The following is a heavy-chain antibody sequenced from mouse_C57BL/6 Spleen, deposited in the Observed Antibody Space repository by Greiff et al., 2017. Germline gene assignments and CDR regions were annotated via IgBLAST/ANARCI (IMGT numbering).Heavy chain of an antibody. J-gene: IGHJ1*03. Sequence: QVQLQQPGAELVMPGASVKLSCKASGYTFTSYWMHWVKQRPGQGLEWIGEIDPSDSYTNYNQKFKGKSTWTVDKSSSTAYMQLSSLTSEDSAVYYCARRSSYGYFDVWGTGTTVTVSS. CDR2: IDPSDSYT. CDR1: GYTFTSYW. CDR3: ARRSSYGYFDV. D-gene: IGHD1-1*01. V-gene: IGHV1-69*01.